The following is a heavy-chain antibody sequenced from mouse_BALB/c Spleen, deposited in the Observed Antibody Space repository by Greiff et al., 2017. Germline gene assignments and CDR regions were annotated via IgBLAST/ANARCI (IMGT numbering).Heavy chain of an antibody. V-gene: IGHV2-2*02. CDR2: IWSGGST. J-gene: IGHJ4*01. CDR3: AAPYYGKGGAMDD. D-gene: IGHD2-10*01. CDR1: GFSLTSYG. Sequence: QVQLKESGPGLVQPSQSLSITCTVSGFSLTSYGVHWVRQSPGKGLEWLGVIWSGGSTDYNAAFISRLSISKDNSKSQVFFKMNSLQANDTAIYYCAAPYYGKGGAMDDWGQGTSVTVSS.